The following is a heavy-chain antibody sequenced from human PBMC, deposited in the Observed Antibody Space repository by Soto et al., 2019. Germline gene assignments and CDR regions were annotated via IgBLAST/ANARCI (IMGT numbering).Heavy chain of an antibody. D-gene: IGHD2-15*01. J-gene: IGHJ4*02. Sequence: PSETLSLTCTVSGGSINNNNYYWAWIRQPTGKGLSWIASIYYDGSTYYNSSLKSRVTISRDTSKNHFSLRLTSMTAADTAVYYCATVLVGATRHPDSDSWGQGTLVTVSS. CDR3: ATVLVGATRHPDSDS. V-gene: IGHV4-39*02. CDR1: GGSINNNNYY. CDR2: IYYDGST.